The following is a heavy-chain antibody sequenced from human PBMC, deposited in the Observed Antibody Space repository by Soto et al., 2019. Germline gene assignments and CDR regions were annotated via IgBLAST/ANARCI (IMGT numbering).Heavy chain of an antibody. J-gene: IGHJ6*02. Sequence: TSETLFLTCTVSGGSISSGGYYWSWIRQHPGKGLEWIGYIYYSGSTYYNPSLKSRVTISVDTSKNQFSLKLSSVTAGDTAVYYCARSPPGGYHYYYGIDVWGQGTTVTVSS. CDR3: ARSPPGGYHYYYGIDV. CDR2: IYYSGST. CDR1: GGSISSGGYY. V-gene: IGHV4-31*03. D-gene: IGHD3-22*01.